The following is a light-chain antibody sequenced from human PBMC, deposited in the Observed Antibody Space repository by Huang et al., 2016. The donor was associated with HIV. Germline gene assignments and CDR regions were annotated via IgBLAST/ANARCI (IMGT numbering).Light chain of an antibody. Sequence: EIVMTQSPATLSVSPGERAILSCKASQSVLNNLAWYQQKPGQAPRLLLYGAFTRATGVPARFSGSGSGTDFALTITSLQSEDFAVYYCQQCSAWPPWGTFGQGTKLEIK. J-gene: IGKJ2*01. CDR1: QSVLNN. CDR2: GAF. V-gene: IGKV3-15*01. CDR3: QQCSAWPPWGT.